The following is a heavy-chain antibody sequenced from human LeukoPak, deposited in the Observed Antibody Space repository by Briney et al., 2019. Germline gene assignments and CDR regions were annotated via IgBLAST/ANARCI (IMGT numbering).Heavy chain of an antibody. CDR3: AVISAAPNKFDY. D-gene: IGHD6-13*01. CDR1: GFTFSSYG. J-gene: IGHJ4*02. V-gene: IGHV3-30*03. Sequence: GGSLRLSCAASGFTFSSYGMHWVRQAPGKGLEWVAVISYDGSNKYYADSVKGRFTISRDNSKNTLYLQMNSLRAEDTAVYYCAVISAAPNKFDYWGQGTLVTVSS. CDR2: ISYDGSNK.